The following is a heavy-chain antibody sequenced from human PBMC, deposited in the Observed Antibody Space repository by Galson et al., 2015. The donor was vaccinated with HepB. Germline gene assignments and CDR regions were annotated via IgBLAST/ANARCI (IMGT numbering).Heavy chain of an antibody. J-gene: IGHJ6*03. Sequence: QSGAEVKKPGESLKISCKGSGYSFTSYWIGWVRQMPGKGLEWMGIIYPGDSDTRYSPSFQGQVTISADKSISTAYLQWSSLKASDTAMYYCALVTGSSYYYYYMDVWGKGTTVTVSS. V-gene: IGHV5-51*03. CDR1: GYSFTSYW. CDR2: IYPGDSDT. CDR3: ALVTGSSYYYYYMDV. D-gene: IGHD3-10*01.